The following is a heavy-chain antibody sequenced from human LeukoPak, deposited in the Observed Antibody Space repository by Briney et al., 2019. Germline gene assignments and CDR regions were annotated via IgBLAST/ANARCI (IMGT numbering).Heavy chain of an antibody. J-gene: IGHJ4*02. CDR3: VQSSGGSSQFDY. D-gene: IGHD2-15*01. CDR1: GGSVSSYY. V-gene: IGHV4-59*02. Sequence: SETLSLTCTVSGGSVSSYYWCWIRQPPGTGLEWIGYIYYSGSTNYNPSLKSRVTISVDTSKNQFSLKLSSVTAADTAVYYCVQSSGGSSQFDYWGQGTLVTVSS. CDR2: IYYSGST.